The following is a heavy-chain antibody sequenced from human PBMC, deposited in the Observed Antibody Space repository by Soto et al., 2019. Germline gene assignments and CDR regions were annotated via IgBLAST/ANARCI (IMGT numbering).Heavy chain of an antibody. CDR2: TIPLLNVA. CDR3: ARDSPIGSTFSGYDAIDS. D-gene: IGHD5-12*01. J-gene: IGHJ4*02. CDR1: GGTFSTST. Sequence: QVQLVQSGAEVKKPGSSVKVSCKASGGTFSTSTFTWVRQAPGQGLEWMGRTIPLLNVADYAQDFQGRLTITADTSTSTAYIELTSLTSKDTAVYYCARDSPIGSTFSGYDAIDSWGQGTLVTVSS. V-gene: IGHV1-69*08.